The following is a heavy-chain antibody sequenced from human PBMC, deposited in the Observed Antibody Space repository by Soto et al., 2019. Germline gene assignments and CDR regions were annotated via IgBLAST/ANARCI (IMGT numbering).Heavy chain of an antibody. V-gene: IGHV3-30*18. J-gene: IGHJ3*02. Sequence: GGSLRLSCAASGFTFSSYGMHWVRQAPGKGLEWVAVISYDGSNKYCADSVKGRFTISRDNSKNTLYLQMNSLRAEDTAVYYCAKAMVVVTAISGGGGFDKWGQGTLVTVS. CDR3: AKAMVVVTAISGGGGFDK. CDR2: ISYDGSNK. CDR1: GFTFSSYG. D-gene: IGHD2-21*02.